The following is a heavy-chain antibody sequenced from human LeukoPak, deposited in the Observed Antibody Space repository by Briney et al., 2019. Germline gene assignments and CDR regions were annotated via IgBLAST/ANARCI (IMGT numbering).Heavy chain of an antibody. Sequence: PSETLSLTCAVYGGSFSGYYWSWIRQPPGKGLEWIGEINHSGSTNYNPSLKSRVTISVDTSKNQFSLKLSSVTAADTAVYYCASGGGAYYWGQGTLVTVSS. CDR3: ASGGGAYY. J-gene: IGHJ4*02. D-gene: IGHD3-10*01. CDR1: GGSFSGYY. CDR2: INHSGST. V-gene: IGHV4-34*01.